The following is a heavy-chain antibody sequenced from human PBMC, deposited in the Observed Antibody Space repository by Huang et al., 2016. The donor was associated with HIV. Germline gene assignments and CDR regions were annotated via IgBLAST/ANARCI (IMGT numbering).Heavy chain of an antibody. CDR2: ISYEGRSQ. CDR3: AKESRWFSDFDH. Sequence: QVHLVESGGGVVQPGGSLRLSCAASGFKLSGFGMHWVRQAPGKGRGWVACISYEGRSQLYTDSVKGRVTISRDNSDNTLSLQMKGLRPDDTAVYYCAKESRWFSDFDHWGQGVLVSVSS. V-gene: IGHV3-30*18. CDR1: GFKLSGFG. D-gene: IGHD2-15*01. J-gene: IGHJ4*02.